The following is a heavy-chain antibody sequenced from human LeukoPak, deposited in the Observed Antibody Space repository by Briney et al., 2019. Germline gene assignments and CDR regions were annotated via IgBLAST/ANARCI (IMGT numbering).Heavy chain of an antibody. D-gene: IGHD2-21*01. CDR1: GFSFGNYA. Sequence: PGGSLRLSCVASGFSFGNYAMSWVRQAPGKGLQWVSQISGTGGATWYAGFARDRFTISRDNSKKTLDLQMSGLRVEDTAMYYCVKDPRDTYGTNWFVSWGQGTLLIVSS. V-gene: IGHV3-23*01. CDR2: ISGTGGAT. J-gene: IGHJ5*01. CDR3: VKDPRDTYGTNWFVS.